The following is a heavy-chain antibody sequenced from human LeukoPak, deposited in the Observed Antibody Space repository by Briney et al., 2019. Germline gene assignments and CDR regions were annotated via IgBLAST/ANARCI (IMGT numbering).Heavy chain of an antibody. Sequence: PGGSLRLSCADSEFTIRDHYVSWIRQAPGKGLEWVSYISGSGSTIYYGDSVKGRFTISRDNAKNSLYLQMNSLRAEDTAVYYCASDFWSGPSEGRDYWGQGTLVTVSS. CDR1: EFTIRDHY. CDR2: ISGSGSTI. J-gene: IGHJ4*02. D-gene: IGHD3-3*01. V-gene: IGHV3-11*04. CDR3: ASDFWSGPSEGRDY.